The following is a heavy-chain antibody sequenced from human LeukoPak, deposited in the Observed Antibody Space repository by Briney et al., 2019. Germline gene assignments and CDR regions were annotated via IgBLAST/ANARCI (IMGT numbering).Heavy chain of an antibody. CDR2: LSPGSGYK. V-gene: IGHV3-21*01. J-gene: IGHJ4*02. Sequence: PGGSLRLSCAASGFSFSGYSINWVRQAPGKGLEWVSSLSPGSGYKHYADSAKGRFTISRDNAKNLLYLQMNSLGAEDTAIYYCARGRGCSSMSCYPDYWGQGTLVTVSS. CDR3: ARGRGCSSMSCYPDY. CDR1: GFSFSGYS. D-gene: IGHD2-2*01.